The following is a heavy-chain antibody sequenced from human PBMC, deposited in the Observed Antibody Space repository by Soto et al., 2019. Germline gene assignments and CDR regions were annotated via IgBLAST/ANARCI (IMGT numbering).Heavy chain of an antibody. CDR3: ASAWGPSYYYGMDV. J-gene: IGHJ6*02. Sequence: QVQLVQSGAEVKKPGSSVKVSCKASGGTFSSYAISWVRPAPGQGLEWMGGIIPIFGTADYAQKFQGRVAITADASTSTAYMELSSLSSDDTAVYYCASAWGPSYYYGMDVWGQGTTVTVSS. D-gene: IGHD3-16*01. CDR2: IIPIFGTA. CDR1: GGTFSSYA. V-gene: IGHV1-69*12.